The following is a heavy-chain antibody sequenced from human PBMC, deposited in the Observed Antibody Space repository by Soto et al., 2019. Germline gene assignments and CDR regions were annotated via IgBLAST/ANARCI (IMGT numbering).Heavy chain of an antibody. D-gene: IGHD4-17*01. CDR2: IYHSGST. CDR3: ARTPRMTTVTTKTFDI. CDR1: GGSISSSNW. J-gene: IGHJ3*02. Sequence: SETLSLTCAVSGGSISSSNWWSWVRQPPGKGLEWIGEIYHSGSTNYNPSLKSRVTISVDKSKNQFSLKLSSVTAADTAVYYCARTPRMTTVTTKTFDIWGQGTMVTVSS. V-gene: IGHV4-4*02.